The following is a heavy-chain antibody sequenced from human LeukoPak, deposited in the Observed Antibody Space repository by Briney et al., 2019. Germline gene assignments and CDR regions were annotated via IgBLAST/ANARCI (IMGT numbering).Heavy chain of an antibody. D-gene: IGHD6-6*01. CDR1: GYTFTSYY. V-gene: IGHV1-46*01. Sequence: GASVKVACKASGYTFTSYYMHWVRQAPGQGLEWMGIINPSGGSTSYAQKFQGRVTMTRDTSTSTVYMELSSLRSEDTAVYYCARSSSPTHYFDYWGQGTLVTVSS. CDR2: INPSGGST. CDR3: ARSSSPTHYFDY. J-gene: IGHJ4*02.